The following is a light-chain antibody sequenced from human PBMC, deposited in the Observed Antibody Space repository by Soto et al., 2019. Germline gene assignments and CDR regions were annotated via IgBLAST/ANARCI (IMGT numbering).Light chain of an antibody. J-gene: IGKJ1*01. CDR2: DAS. V-gene: IGKV1-5*01. CDR3: QRYNSNSRT. CDR1: QNVNNW. Sequence: DIQMTQSPSTLSASVGDRVTITCRASQNVNNWVAWYQQKPGKAPKFLIYDASVLESGVPSRFSGSGSGTEFTLTISSLQPDDFANYYCQRYNSNSRTFGQGTNVEMK.